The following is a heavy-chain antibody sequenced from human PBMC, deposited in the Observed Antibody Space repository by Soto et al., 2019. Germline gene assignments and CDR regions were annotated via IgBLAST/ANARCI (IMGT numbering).Heavy chain of an antibody. V-gene: IGHV1-46*01. Sequence: ASVKVSCKASGYTFTSYDINWVRQATGQGLEWMGIINPSGGSTSYAQKFQGRVTMTRDTSTSTVYMELSSLRSEDTAVYYCARDDPYDSSGYYLGGYWGQGTLVTVSS. CDR3: ARDDPYDSSGYYLGGY. D-gene: IGHD3-22*01. CDR2: INPSGGST. CDR1: GYTFTSYD. J-gene: IGHJ4*02.